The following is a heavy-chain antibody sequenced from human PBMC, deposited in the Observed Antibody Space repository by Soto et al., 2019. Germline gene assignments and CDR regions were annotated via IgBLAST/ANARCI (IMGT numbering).Heavy chain of an antibody. D-gene: IGHD3-16*01. J-gene: IGHJ6*02. V-gene: IGHV1-69*01. CDR3: ARAGEEGEGYGMDV. Sequence: QVQLVQSGAEVKKTGSSVKVSCKASGGTFSSYAISWVRQAPGQGLEWIGGIIPIFGTANYAQKFQGRVTITADESTSTAYMELSSLRSEDTAVYYCARAGEEGEGYGMDVWGQGTTVTVSS. CDR1: GGTFSSYA. CDR2: IIPIFGTA.